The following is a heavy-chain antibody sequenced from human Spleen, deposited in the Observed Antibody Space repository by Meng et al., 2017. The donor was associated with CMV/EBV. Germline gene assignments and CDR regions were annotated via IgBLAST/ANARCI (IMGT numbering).Heavy chain of an antibody. J-gene: IGHJ3*02. CDR1: GYSISSGYY. V-gene: IGHV4-61*03. Sequence: SETLSLTCTVSGYSISSGYYWSWIRQPPGKGLEWIGYFYYSGSTRYNPSLESRVTISVDTSKNHFSLKLTSVTAADTAIYYCARGYYYDSSGYYAVSAFDIWGQGTMVTVSS. D-gene: IGHD3-22*01. CDR2: FYYSGST. CDR3: ARGYYYDSSGYYAVSAFDI.